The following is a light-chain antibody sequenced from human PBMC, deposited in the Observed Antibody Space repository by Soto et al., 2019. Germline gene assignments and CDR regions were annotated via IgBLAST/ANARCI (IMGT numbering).Light chain of an antibody. CDR3: QQRSNWPPT. Sequence: IVLTQSPGTLSWSPGERATLSCRASQSVSSYLAWYQQKPGQAPRLLIYDASNRATGIPARFSGSGSGTDFTLTISSLEPEDFAVYYCQQRSNWPPTFGQVTKVEIX. CDR2: DAS. J-gene: IGKJ1*01. CDR1: QSVSSY. V-gene: IGKV3-11*01.